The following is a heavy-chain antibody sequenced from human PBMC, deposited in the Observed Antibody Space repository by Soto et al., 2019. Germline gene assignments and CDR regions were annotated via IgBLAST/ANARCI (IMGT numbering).Heavy chain of an antibody. J-gene: IGHJ4*02. D-gene: IGHD3-10*01. CDR1: GFTFTSYG. CDR3: ARGSSFSDSPSTLDDY. Sequence: ASVKVSCKASGFTFTSYGISWVRQAPGQGLEWMGWISGYNGNTKYVQKFQGRVTMTTDTSTSTAYMEVRSLRSDDTAVYYCARGSSFSDSPSTLDDYWGQGTLVTVSS. CDR2: ISGYNGNT. V-gene: IGHV1-18*01.